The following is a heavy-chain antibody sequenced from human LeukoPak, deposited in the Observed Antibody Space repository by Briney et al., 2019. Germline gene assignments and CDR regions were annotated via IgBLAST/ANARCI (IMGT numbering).Heavy chain of an antibody. CDR1: GGSINNYY. CDR2: IYYSGTT. CDR3: ARDSTPYGHSGY. D-gene: IGHD4-17*01. Sequence: SETLSLTCTVSGGSINNYYWSWVRQPPGKGLEWIGYIYYSGTTNFNPSLKSRVTISVDTSKNQFSLRLSSVTAADTAVYYCARDSTPYGHSGYWGQGTLVTVSP. V-gene: IGHV4-59*01. J-gene: IGHJ4*02.